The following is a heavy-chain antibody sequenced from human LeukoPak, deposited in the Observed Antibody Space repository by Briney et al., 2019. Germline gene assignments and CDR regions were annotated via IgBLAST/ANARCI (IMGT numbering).Heavy chain of an antibody. CDR2: VNRDGSET. CDR3: ARDNGMDV. CDR1: GFTFTSYW. J-gene: IGHJ6*02. V-gene: IGHV3-7*03. Sequence: GGSLRLSCAVSGFTFTSYWMSWVRQAPGRGPEWVANVNRDGSETYYLDSVKGRFTISKDNAKNSLYLQMNSLRAEDTALYYCARDNGMDVWGQGTTVIVSS.